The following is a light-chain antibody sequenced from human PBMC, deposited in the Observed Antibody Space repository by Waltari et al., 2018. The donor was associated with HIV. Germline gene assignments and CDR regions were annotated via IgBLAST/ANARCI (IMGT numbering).Light chain of an antibody. V-gene: IGKV1-39*01. CDR2: STS. CDR3: QQSYSPPRVT. CDR1: QTIGGS. J-gene: IGKJ5*01. Sequence: DIQMTQSPSSLSASIGDRVTITCRSSQTIGGSLAWYQQRPGEAPSLLIYSTSTLRSGVPSRFSGDGYGTEFSLTISSLQPDDFATCCCQQSYSPPRVTFGQGTRLEIK.